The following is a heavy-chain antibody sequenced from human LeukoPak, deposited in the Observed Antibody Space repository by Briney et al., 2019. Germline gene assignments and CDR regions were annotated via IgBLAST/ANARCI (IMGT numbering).Heavy chain of an antibody. D-gene: IGHD3-9*01. CDR1: GFTFRSYE. J-gene: IGHJ6*02. CDR2: ISSAGGNI. Sequence: GGSLRLSCAASGFTFRSYEMNWVRQAPGKGLEWGSYISSAGGNIYYADSVKGRFTISRDNTKNTLYLQMNSLRVEDTDVYYCARLILSGCPWNYFGLDVWGQGTTVTVSS. V-gene: IGHV3-48*03. CDR3: ARLILSGCPWNYFGLDV.